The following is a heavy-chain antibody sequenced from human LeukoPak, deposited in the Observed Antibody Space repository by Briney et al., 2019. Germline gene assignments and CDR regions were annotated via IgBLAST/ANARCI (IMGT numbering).Heavy chain of an antibody. J-gene: IGHJ6*03. CDR1: GFTFSSYE. Sequence: GGSLRLSCAASGFTFSSYEMNWVRQAPGKGLEWVSYISSSGSTIYYADSVKGRFTISRDNAKNSLYLQMNSLGAEDTAVYYCATSSSSVGDYYYYMDVWGKGTTVTVSS. CDR3: ATSSSSVGDYYYYMDV. D-gene: IGHD6-6*01. V-gene: IGHV3-48*03. CDR2: ISSSGSTI.